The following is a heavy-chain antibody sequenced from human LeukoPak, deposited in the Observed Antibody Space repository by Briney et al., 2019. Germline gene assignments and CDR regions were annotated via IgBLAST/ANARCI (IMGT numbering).Heavy chain of an antibody. CDR2: IYYSGST. J-gene: IGHJ4*02. V-gene: IGHV4-39*02. D-gene: IGHD5-24*01. CDR1: SGSISTSNYY. CDR3: ARDGYNYS. Sequence: PSETLSLTCTVSSGSISTSNYYWGWVRQPPGKALEWIGSIYYSGSTYYNPSLKSRVTISVDTSKNQFSLKLSSVTAADTAVYYCARDGYNYSWGQGTLVTVSS.